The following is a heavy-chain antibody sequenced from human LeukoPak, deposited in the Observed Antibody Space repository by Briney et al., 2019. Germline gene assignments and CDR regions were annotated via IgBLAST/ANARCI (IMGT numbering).Heavy chain of an antibody. CDR3: ARRGHGYGSPFDY. J-gene: IGHJ4*02. V-gene: IGHV3-66*04. D-gene: IGHD5-18*01. CDR2: IYSGGNT. Sequence: GGSLRLSCAASGFTVSSNYMNWVRQAPGKGLEWVSMIYSGGNTFYTDSVKGRFIISRDNTKNTLDLQMNSLRAEDTAVYYCARRGHGYGSPFDYWGQGTLVTVSS. CDR1: GFTVSSNY.